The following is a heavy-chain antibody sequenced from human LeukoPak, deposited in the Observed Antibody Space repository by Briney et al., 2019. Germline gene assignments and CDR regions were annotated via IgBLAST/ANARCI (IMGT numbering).Heavy chain of an antibody. V-gene: IGHV4-34*01. CDR3: ARGYCSGGSCYSVDY. D-gene: IGHD2-15*01. CDR1: GGSFSGYY. Sequence: SETLSLTCAVYGGSFSGYYWSWIRQPPGKGLEWIREINHSGSTNYNPSLKSRVTISVDTSKNQFSLKLSSVTAADTAVYYCARGYCSGGSCYSVDYWGQGTLVTVSS. J-gene: IGHJ4*02. CDR2: INHSGST.